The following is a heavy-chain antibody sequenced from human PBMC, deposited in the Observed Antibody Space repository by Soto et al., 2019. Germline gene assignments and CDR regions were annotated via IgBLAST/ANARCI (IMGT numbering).Heavy chain of an antibody. CDR1: GYAFSSYG. D-gene: IGHD6-6*01. J-gene: IGHJ4*02. V-gene: IGHV1-18*01. CDR2: ISGYNGNT. CDR3: ARAGQLGY. Sequence: ASVKVSCKASGYAFSSYGFSWVRQAPGQGLEWMGWISGYNGNTNYARKFQGRVTMTTDTSTSTAYMELRSLRSDDTAVYYCARAGQLGYWGQGTLLTVSS.